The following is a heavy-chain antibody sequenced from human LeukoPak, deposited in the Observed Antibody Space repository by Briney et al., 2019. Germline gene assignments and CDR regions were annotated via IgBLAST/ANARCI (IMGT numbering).Heavy chain of an antibody. V-gene: IGHV3-33*06. CDR2: IWYDGSNK. D-gene: IGHD3-3*02. CDR1: GFTFISYG. Sequence: GGSLRLSCAASGFTFISYGMHWGRQAPGKGLEMVAVIWYDGSNKYYADSVKGRFTISRDNSKNTLYLQMNSLRAENTAVYYCAKDKALTSLDYWGQGTLVTVSS. CDR3: AKDKALTSLDY. J-gene: IGHJ4*02.